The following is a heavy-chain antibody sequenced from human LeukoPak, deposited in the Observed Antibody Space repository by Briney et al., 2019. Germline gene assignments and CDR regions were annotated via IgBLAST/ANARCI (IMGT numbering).Heavy chain of an antibody. CDR1: GSTFSSYA. Sequence: PGGSLRLSCAASGSTFSSYAMSWVRQAPGKGLEWVSAISGSGGSTYYADSVKGRFTISRDNSKNTLYLQMNSLRAEDTAVYYYAKSAVSGWYRWFDPWGQGTLVTVSS. CDR2: ISGSGGST. CDR3: AKSAVSGWYRWFDP. J-gene: IGHJ5*02. D-gene: IGHD6-19*01. V-gene: IGHV3-23*01.